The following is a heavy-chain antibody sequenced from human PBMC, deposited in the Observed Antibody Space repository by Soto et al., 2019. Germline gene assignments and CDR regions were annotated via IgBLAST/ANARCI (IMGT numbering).Heavy chain of an antibody. CDR3: AKDRDGAAAGPTKCYGMDL. V-gene: IGHV3-23*01. D-gene: IGHD6-13*01. J-gene: IGHJ6*02. Sequence: EVQLLESGGGLVQPGGSLRLSCAASGFTFSSYSMSWVRQAPGKGLEWVSVISGSGDSTYYADSVRGRFTIFRDNSKNTLYLQMNSLRAEDTAVYYCAKDRDGAAAGPTKCYGMDLWGQANTVNVSS. CDR1: GFTFSSYS. CDR2: ISGSGDST.